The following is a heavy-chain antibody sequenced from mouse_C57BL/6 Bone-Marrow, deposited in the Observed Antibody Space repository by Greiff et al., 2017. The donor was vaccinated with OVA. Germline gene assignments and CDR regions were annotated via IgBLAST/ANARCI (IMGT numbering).Heavy chain of an antibody. D-gene: IGHD1-1*01. CDR3: ARSKECSYYGSRFYWYFDV. V-gene: IGHV3-8*01. J-gene: IGHJ1*03. CDR2: ISYSGST. CDR1: GYSITSDY. Sequence: VKLMESGPGLAKPSQTLSLTCSVTGYSITSDYWNWIRKFPGNKLEYMGYISYSGSTYYNPSRKSRISITRDTSKNQYYLQLNSVTTEDTATYYCARSKECSYYGSRFYWYFDVWGTGTTVTVSS.